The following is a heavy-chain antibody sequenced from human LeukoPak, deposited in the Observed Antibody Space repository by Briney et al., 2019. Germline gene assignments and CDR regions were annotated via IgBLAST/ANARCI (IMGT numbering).Heavy chain of an antibody. CDR3: ARYYDSSGYYYYYGMDV. J-gene: IGHJ6*02. Sequence: SETLSLTCTVSGGSISSSSYYWGWIRQPPGKGLEWIGSIYYSGSTYYNPPLKSRVTISVDTPKNQFSLKLSSVTAADTAVYYCARYYDSSGYYYYYGMDVWGQGTTVTVSS. D-gene: IGHD3-22*01. V-gene: IGHV4-39*01. CDR1: GGSISSSSYY. CDR2: IYYSGST.